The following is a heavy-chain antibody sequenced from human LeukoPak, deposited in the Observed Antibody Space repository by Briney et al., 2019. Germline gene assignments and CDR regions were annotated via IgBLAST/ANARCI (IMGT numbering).Heavy chain of an antibody. J-gene: IGHJ4*02. CDR1: GYTFTSYG. V-gene: IGHV1-18*01. CDR3: ARGLVLGAMFDY. CDR2: IDGGNGNA. D-gene: IGHD1-26*01. Sequence: GASVKVSCKASGYTFTSYGISWVRQAPGQGLEWMGLIDGGNGNAKYSQKFQGRVTITTDTSASTTYMELSSLRSEDTAVYYCARGLVLGAMFDYWGQGALVTVSS.